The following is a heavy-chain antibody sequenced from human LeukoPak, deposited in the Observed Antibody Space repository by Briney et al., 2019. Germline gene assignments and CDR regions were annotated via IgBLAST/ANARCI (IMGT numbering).Heavy chain of an antibody. CDR3: ASSSTSGLYYFDY. Sequence: SETLSLTCTVSGGSISSFYWSWIRQPPGKGLEWIGEINHSGSTNYNPSLKSRVTISVDTSKNQFSLKLSSVTAADTAVYYCASSSTSGLYYFDYWGQGTLVTVSS. J-gene: IGHJ4*02. CDR1: GGSISSFY. CDR2: INHSGST. V-gene: IGHV4-34*01. D-gene: IGHD2-2*01.